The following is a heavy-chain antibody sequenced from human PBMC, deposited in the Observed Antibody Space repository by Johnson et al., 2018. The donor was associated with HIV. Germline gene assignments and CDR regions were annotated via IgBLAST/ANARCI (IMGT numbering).Heavy chain of an antibody. D-gene: IGHD4-23*01. J-gene: IGHJ3*02. CDR3: ANLGDYSGLNGFDI. CDR2: IYSGDST. CDR1: GFTFSSYV. V-gene: IGHV3-NL1*01. Sequence: QVKLVESGGGLVQPGGSLRLSCAASGFTFSSYVMHWVRQAPGKGLEWVAVIYSGDSTCYADSMKGRFTISRDNSKNTLYLQINSLRTEDTAVYYCANLGDYSGLNGFDIWGQGTMVTVSS.